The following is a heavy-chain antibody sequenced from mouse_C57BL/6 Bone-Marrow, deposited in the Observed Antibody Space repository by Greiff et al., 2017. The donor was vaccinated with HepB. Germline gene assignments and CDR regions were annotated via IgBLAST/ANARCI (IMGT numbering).Heavy chain of an antibody. V-gene: IGHV1-18*01. Sequence: EVQLQQSGPELVKPGASVKIPCKASGYTFTDYNMDWVKQSHGKSLEWIGDINPNNGGTIYNQKFKGKATLTVDKSSSTAYMELRSLTSEDTAVYYCARGRYWFAYWGQGTLVTVSA. CDR2: INPNNGGT. J-gene: IGHJ3*01. CDR3: ARGRYWFAY. D-gene: IGHD1-1*01. CDR1: GYTFTDYN.